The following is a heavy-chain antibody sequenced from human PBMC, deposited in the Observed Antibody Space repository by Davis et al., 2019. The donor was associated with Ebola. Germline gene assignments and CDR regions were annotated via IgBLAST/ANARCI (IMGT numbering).Heavy chain of an antibody. CDR1: GFTFSSYS. CDR3: AKADDIVVVPAAGGYFDY. D-gene: IGHD2-2*01. Sequence: GESLKISCAASGFTFSSYSMNWVRQAPGKGLEWVSSISSSSSYIYYADSVKGRFTISRDNAKNSLYLQMNSLRAEDTALYYCAKADDIVVVPAAGGYFDYWGQGTLVTVSS. CDR2: ISSSSSYI. V-gene: IGHV3-21*04. J-gene: IGHJ4*02.